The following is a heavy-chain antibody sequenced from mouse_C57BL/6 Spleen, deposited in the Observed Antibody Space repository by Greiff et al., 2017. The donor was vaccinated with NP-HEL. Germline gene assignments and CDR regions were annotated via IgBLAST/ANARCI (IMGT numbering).Heavy chain of an antibody. V-gene: IGHV1-61*01. CDR2: IYPSDSET. CDR3: ARSGDDYHYFDY. CDR1: GYTFTSYW. J-gene: IGHJ2*01. D-gene: IGHD2-4*01. Sequence: QVQLQQPGAELVRPGSSVKLSCKASGYTFTSYWMDWVKQRPGQGLEWIGNIYPSDSETHYNQKFKDKATLTVDKSSSTAYMQLSSLTSEDSAVYYCARSGDDYHYFDYWGQGTTLTVSS.